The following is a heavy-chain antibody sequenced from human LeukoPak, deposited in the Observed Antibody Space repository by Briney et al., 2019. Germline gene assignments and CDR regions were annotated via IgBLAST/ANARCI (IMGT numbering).Heavy chain of an antibody. D-gene: IGHD6-6*01. CDR2: ISSGSSYI. CDR3: ARPPFDYSSSSGWFDP. V-gene: IGHV3-21*01. Sequence: GGSLRLSWAASGFTFSSYSMNWVRQAPGKGLEWVSSISSGSSYIYYADSVKGRFTISRDNAKNSLYLQMNSLRAEDTAVYYCARPPFDYSSSSGWFDPWGQGTLVTVSA. J-gene: IGHJ5*02. CDR1: GFTFSSYS.